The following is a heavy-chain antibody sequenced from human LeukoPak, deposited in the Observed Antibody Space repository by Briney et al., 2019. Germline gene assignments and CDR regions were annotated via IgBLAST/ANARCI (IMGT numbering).Heavy chain of an antibody. V-gene: IGHV4-4*07. CDR3: AREKDLLQGDAFDI. CDR1: GDSIRNSY. D-gene: IGHD1-26*01. Sequence: SETLSLTCTVSGDSIRNSYWTWIRQAAGKGLEWIGRIYSNGNTNYSPSLQSRVTMSVDTSRNQFSLTLTSVTAADTAVYYCAREKDLLQGDAFDIWGQGTLVTVSS. J-gene: IGHJ3*02. CDR2: IYSNGNT.